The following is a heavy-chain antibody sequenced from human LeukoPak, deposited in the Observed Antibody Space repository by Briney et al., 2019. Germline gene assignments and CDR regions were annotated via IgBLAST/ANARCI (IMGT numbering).Heavy chain of an antibody. J-gene: IGHJ4*02. CDR2: ISGSGGST. Sequence: PGGSLRLACAASGFTFSSYAMSWVRQAPGKGLDWVSAISGSGGSTYYADSVKGRFTISRDNSQNTLYLQTNSLRADDTAVYYCARDHTPACFDYWGQGTLVTVSS. CDR1: GFTFSSYA. V-gene: IGHV3-23*01. D-gene: IGHD2-15*01. CDR3: ARDHTPACFDY.